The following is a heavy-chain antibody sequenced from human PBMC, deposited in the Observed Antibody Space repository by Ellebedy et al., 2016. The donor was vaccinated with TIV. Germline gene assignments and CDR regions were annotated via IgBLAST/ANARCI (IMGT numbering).Heavy chain of an antibody. CDR3: ARGNSRHPNLSGYSGYDHIYYYYYMDV. D-gene: IGHD5-12*01. V-gene: IGHV4-34*01. J-gene: IGHJ6*03. CDR1: GGSFSGYY. Sequence: SETLSLXCAVYGGSFSGYYWSWIRQPPGKGLEWIGEINHSGSTNYNPSLKSRVTISVDTSKNQFSLKLSSVTAADTAVYYCARGNSRHPNLSGYSGYDHIYYYYYMDVWGKGTTVTVSS. CDR2: INHSGST.